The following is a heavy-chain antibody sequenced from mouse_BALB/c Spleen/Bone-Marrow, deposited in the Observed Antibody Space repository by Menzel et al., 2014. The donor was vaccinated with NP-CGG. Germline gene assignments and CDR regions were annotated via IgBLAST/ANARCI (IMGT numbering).Heavy chain of an antibody. CDR2: IDPANGNT. Sequence: DVHLVESGAELVKPGASVKLSCTASGFNIKDAYMHWVKQRPEQGLEWIGRIDPANGNTKYDPKFQGKATITADTSSNTAYLQLSSLTSEDTAVYYCALLYGNYDYWGQGTTLTVSS. D-gene: IGHD2-10*02. CDR3: ALLYGNYDY. J-gene: IGHJ2*01. CDR1: GFNIKDAY. V-gene: IGHV14-3*02.